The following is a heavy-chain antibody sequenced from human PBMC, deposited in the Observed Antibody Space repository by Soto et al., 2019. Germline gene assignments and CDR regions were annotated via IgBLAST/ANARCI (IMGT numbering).Heavy chain of an antibody. Sequence: SETLSLTCTVSGGSISSYYWSWIRQPPGKGLEWIGYIYYSGSTNYNPSLKSRVTISVDTSKNQFSLKLSSVTAADTAVYYCARHAPVLRFLEWPQNFFDYWGQGTLVNVSS. CDR3: ARHAPVLRFLEWPQNFFDY. D-gene: IGHD3-3*01. V-gene: IGHV4-59*08. CDR1: GGSISSYY. CDR2: IYYSGST. J-gene: IGHJ4*02.